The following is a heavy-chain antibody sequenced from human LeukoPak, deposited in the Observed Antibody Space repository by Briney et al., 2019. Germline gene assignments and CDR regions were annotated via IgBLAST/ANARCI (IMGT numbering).Heavy chain of an antibody. J-gene: IGHJ4*02. V-gene: IGHV3-23*01. CDR3: AKDRDIVGASYFDY. D-gene: IGHD1-26*01. Sequence: GGSLRLSCAASGFTFSSYAMSWVRQAPGKGLEWVSAISGSGGSTYYADSVKGRFTISRGNSKNTLYLQMNSLRAEDTAVYYCAKDRDIVGASYFDYWGQGTLVTVSS. CDR2: ISGSGGST. CDR1: GFTFSSYA.